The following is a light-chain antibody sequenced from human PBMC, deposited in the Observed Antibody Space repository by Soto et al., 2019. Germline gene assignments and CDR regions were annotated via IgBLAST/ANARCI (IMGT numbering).Light chain of an antibody. Sequence: DIVLTQSPDSLAVSLGERASINCKSSQSVLYNSNNYNYLAWYQQKPGQPPKLLIYWASTRESGVPDRFSGSGSGTDFTLTISSLQAEDVAVYYSQQYYLIPHTFGQGTKLEIK. CDR3: QQYYLIPHT. J-gene: IGKJ2*01. CDR2: WAS. V-gene: IGKV4-1*01. CDR1: QSVLYNSNNYNY.